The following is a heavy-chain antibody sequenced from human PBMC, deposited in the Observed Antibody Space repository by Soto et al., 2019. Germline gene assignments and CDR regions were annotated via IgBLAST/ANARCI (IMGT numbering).Heavy chain of an antibody. CDR3: ASLCDDDPAGARENWFDP. CDR1: GGSISSSSYY. CDR2: IYYSGST. D-gene: IGHD1-1*01. V-gene: IGHV4-39*01. J-gene: IGHJ5*02. Sequence: QLQLQESGPGLVKPSETLSLTCTVSGGSISSSSYYWGWIRQPPGQGVEWIGSIYYSGSTYYNPSLKSRVTITVDTSKNQFSLKLSSVTAAYTAVYYCASLCDDDPAGARENWFDPWGQGTLVTVSS.